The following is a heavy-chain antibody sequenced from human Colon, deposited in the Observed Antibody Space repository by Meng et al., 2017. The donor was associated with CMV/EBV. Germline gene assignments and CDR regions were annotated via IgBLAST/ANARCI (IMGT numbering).Heavy chain of an antibody. J-gene: IGHJ4*02. D-gene: IGHD3-10*01. Sequence: QVQLQASGPRRVKPSETLSLTCTVSGDSIKNYYWTWLRQPAGKGLEWLGRIHYSGGTDDNPSLKSRVTLSIDTSKNQLSLKIYSVTAADTAVYYCARAGARGVPVDLWGQGTLVTVSS. CDR1: GDSIKNYY. CDR3: ARAGARGVPVDL. V-gene: IGHV4-4*07. CDR2: IHYSGGT.